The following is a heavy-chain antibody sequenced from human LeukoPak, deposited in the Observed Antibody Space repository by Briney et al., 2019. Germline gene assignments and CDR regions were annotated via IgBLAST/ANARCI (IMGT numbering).Heavy chain of an antibody. CDR1: GYSFTSYG. CDR3: ARGGYIDGYDY. Sequence: ASVKVSCRTSGYSFTSYGISWVRQAPGQGLEWMGWISPYNGNTNYAQKVQDRVTMTTDTSTSTAYMELRSLRSDDTAVYYCARGGYIDGYDYWGQGTLVTVSS. V-gene: IGHV1-18*01. J-gene: IGHJ4*02. CDR2: ISPYNGNT. D-gene: IGHD5-18*01.